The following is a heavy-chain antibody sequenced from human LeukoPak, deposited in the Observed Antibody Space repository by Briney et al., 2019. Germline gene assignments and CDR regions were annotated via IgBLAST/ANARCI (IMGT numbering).Heavy chain of an antibody. V-gene: IGHV3-9*01. CDR2: ISWNSGSI. J-gene: IGHJ4*02. CDR1: GFKFTNYA. D-gene: IGHD6-19*01. CDR3: AKDMGVAGLRLDY. Sequence: PGGSLRLSCAASGFKFTNYAMHWVRQAPGKGLEWVSGISWNSGSIGYADSVKGRFTISRDNAKNSLYLQMNSLRAEDTALYYCAKDMGVAGLRLDYWGQGTLVTVSS.